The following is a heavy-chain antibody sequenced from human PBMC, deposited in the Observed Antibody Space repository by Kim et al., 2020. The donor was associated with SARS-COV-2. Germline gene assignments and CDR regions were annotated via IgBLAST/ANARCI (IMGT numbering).Heavy chain of an antibody. J-gene: IGHJ6*02. D-gene: IGHD3-16*01. CDR1: GGSISSYY. CDR3: ARWGPINSGPYYYYGMDV. CDR2: IYYSGST. Sequence: SETLSLTCTVSGGSISSYYWSWIRQPPGKGLEWIGYIYYSGSTNYNPSLKSRVTISVDTSKNQFSLKLSSVTAADTAVYYCARWGPINSGPYYYYGMDVWGQGTTVTVSS. V-gene: IGHV4-59*01.